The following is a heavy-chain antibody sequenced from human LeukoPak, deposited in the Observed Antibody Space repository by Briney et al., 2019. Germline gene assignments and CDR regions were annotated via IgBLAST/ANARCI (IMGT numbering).Heavy chain of an antibody. Sequence: GGSLRLSCAASGFTFSNAWMSWVRQAPGKGLEWVSSISSSSSYIYYADSVKGRFTISRDNAKNSLYLQMNSLRAEDTAVYYCARAIRAAADNYYYYYMDVWGKGTTVTVSS. V-gene: IGHV3-21*01. CDR2: ISSSSSYI. CDR1: GFTFSNAW. CDR3: ARAIRAAADNYYYYYMDV. D-gene: IGHD6-13*01. J-gene: IGHJ6*03.